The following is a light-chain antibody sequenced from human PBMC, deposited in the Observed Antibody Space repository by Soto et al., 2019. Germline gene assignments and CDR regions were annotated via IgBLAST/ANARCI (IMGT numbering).Light chain of an antibody. CDR3: QQYVASPYT. Sequence: DILLTQSPGTLSLSPFEISALSCGASQSINSRSLAWYQQKPGQAPRLLIYDASSRATGIPDRFSASGSGTDFTLTISSLEPQDFAVYYCQQYVASPYTFGQGTKVDI. CDR2: DAS. J-gene: IGKJ2*01. V-gene: IGKV3-20*01. CDR1: QSINSRS.